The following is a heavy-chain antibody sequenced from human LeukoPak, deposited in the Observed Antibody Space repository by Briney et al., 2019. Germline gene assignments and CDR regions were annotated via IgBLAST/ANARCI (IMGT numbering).Heavy chain of an antibody. CDR1: GGSISSYY. CDR3: ARDLGDESFDY. D-gene: IGHD4-17*01. V-gene: IGHV4-59*01. J-gene: IGHJ4*02. Sequence: SETLSLTCTVSGGSISSYYWSWIRQPPGKGLEWIGYIYYSGSTNYHPSLKSRVTISVDTSKNQFSLKLSSVTAADTAVYYCARDLGDESFDYWGQGTLVTVSS. CDR2: IYYSGST.